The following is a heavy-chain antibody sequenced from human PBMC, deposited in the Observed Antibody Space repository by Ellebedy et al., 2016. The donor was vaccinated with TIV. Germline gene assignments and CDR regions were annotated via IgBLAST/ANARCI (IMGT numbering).Heavy chain of an antibody. Sequence: AASVKVSCKASGYTFTGYYMHWVRQAPGQGLEWMGWINPNSGGTNYAQKFQGWVTMTRDTSISTAYMELSRLRSDDTAVYYCARDHWSSGGSCYAWGQGTLVTVSS. V-gene: IGHV1-2*04. CDR3: ARDHWSSGGSCYA. J-gene: IGHJ5*02. CDR1: GYTFTGYY. CDR2: INPNSGGT. D-gene: IGHD2-15*01.